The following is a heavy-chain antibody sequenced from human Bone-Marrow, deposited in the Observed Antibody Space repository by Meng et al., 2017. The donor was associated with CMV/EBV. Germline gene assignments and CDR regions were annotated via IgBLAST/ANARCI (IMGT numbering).Heavy chain of an antibody. CDR1: GFTVSSNY. Sequence: GESLKISCAASGFTVSSNYMSWVRQAPGKGLEWVSVIYSCGSTYYADSVKGRFTISRDNSKNTLYLQMNSLRAEDTAVYYCARDTYDFWSGSFLSLYYYYYGMDVWGQGTTVTVSS. CDR2: IYSCGST. J-gene: IGHJ6*02. CDR3: ARDTYDFWSGSFLSLYYYYYGMDV. D-gene: IGHD3-3*01. V-gene: IGHV3-66*03.